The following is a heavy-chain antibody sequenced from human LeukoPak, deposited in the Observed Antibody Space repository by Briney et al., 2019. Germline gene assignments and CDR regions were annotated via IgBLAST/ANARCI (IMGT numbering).Heavy chain of an antibody. D-gene: IGHD4-17*01. J-gene: IGHJ4*02. Sequence: GGSLRLSCAASGFTFDDYAMSWVRQAPGKGLEWISGISGSGASTYYADSVKGRFTISRDDSRNTLYLQMNSLRGDDTAVYYCANEIRPNDYWGQGTLVTVSS. V-gene: IGHV3-23*01. CDR3: ANEIRPNDY. CDR2: ISGSGAST. CDR1: GFTFDDYA.